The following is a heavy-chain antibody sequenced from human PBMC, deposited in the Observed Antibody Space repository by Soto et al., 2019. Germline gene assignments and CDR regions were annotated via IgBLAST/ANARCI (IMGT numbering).Heavy chain of an antibody. Sequence: GGSLRLSCAASGFTFSSYSMNWVRQAPGKGLEWVSYISSSSTTIYYADSVKGRFTISRDNAKNSLYLQMNSLRAEDTAVYYCARLIPGGGAFDIWGQGTMVTVS. D-gene: IGHD2-21*01. CDR2: ISSSSTTI. J-gene: IGHJ3*02. CDR3: ARLIPGGGAFDI. V-gene: IGHV3-48*01. CDR1: GFTFSSYS.